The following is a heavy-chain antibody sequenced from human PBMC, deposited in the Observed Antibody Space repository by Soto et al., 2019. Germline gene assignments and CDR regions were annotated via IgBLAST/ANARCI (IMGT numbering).Heavy chain of an antibody. CDR3: VKVSTFYDILTGYYSTNFFDP. J-gene: IGHJ5*02. CDR2: ISSDGDIT. D-gene: IGHD3-9*01. CDR1: GFTFSEYS. V-gene: IGHV3-64D*06. Sequence: PGGSLRLSCSASGFTFSEYSMHWVRQAPGKGLQYVSTISSDGDITYYADSVKGRFTISRDNSKNTLYLQMNSLRPEDTAVYYCVKVSTFYDILTGYYSTNFFDPWGQGTLV.